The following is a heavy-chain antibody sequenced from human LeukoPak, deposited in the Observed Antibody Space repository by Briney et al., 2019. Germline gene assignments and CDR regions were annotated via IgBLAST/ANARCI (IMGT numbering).Heavy chain of an antibody. CDR3: AKEKNDYSDYSYMDL. Sequence: PGGSLRLSCAASGFTFSNYGMHWVRQAPGKGLEWVAFIRYDGSSKYCADSVKGRFTVSRDNTKNTLYLQMNSLRAEDTAAYYCAKEKNDYSDYSYMDLWGKGTTVTVSS. V-gene: IGHV3-30*02. CDR1: GFTFSNYG. J-gene: IGHJ6*03. CDR2: IRYDGSSK. D-gene: IGHD4-11*01.